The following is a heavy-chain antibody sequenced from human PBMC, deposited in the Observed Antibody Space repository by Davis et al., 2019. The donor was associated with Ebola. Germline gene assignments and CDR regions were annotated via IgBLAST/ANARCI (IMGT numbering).Heavy chain of an antibody. J-gene: IGHJ4*02. CDR2: INPNSGGT. D-gene: IGHD3-3*01. Sequence: ASVKVSCKASGYTFTGYYMHWVRQAPGQGLEWMGWINPNSGGTNYAQKFQGRVTMTRDTSISTAYMELSRLRSDDTAVYYCARDGGDDFWSGYYDYWGQGTLVTVSS. V-gene: IGHV1-2*02. CDR1: GYTFTGYY. CDR3: ARDGGDDFWSGYYDY.